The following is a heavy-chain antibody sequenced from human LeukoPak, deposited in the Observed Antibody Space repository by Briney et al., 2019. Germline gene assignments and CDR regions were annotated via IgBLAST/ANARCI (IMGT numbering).Heavy chain of an antibody. D-gene: IGHD3-10*01. V-gene: IGHV4-4*07. CDR3: ASYAGFGEYWYFDL. CDR2: IYTSGST. J-gene: IGHJ2*01. Sequence: SETLSLTCTVSGGSISSYYWSWIRQPARKGLEWIGRIYTSGSTNYNPSLKSRVTMSVDTSKNQFSLKLSSVTAADTAVYYCASYAGFGEYWYFDLWGRGTLVTVSS. CDR1: GGSISSYY.